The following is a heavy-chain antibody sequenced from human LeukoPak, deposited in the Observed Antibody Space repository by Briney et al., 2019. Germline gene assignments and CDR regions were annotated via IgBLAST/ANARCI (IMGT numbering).Heavy chain of an antibody. J-gene: IGHJ4*02. V-gene: IGHV3-74*01. D-gene: IGHD2-2*01. CDR1: GFTFSTYC. Sequence: GGSLRLSCAASGFTFSTYCMHWVRQPPGKGLVWVSQICTDETTIRNADSLKGRFTISRDNAKNTLYLQMSSLRVEDTAVYYCVRGVPVTPGIDYWGEGALVTVSS. CDR2: ICTDETTI. CDR3: VRGVPVTPGIDY.